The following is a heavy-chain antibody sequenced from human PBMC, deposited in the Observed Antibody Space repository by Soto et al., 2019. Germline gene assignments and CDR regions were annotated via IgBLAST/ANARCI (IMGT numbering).Heavy chain of an antibody. CDR1: GGSMISYY. CDR3: ARGYYDILTGPVDFDY. CDR2: IYYAGST. Sequence: PSETLSLTCAVSGGSMISYYWSWIRQPPGRGLEWIGFIYYAGSTKYNPSLNSRVTISVDTSKNQFSLKLSSVTAADTAVYYCARGYYDILTGPVDFDYWGQGTLVTVSS. D-gene: IGHD3-9*01. V-gene: IGHV4-59*01. J-gene: IGHJ4*02.